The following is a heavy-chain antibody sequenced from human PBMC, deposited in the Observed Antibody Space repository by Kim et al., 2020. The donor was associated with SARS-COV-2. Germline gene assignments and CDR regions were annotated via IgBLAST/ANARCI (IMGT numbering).Heavy chain of an antibody. J-gene: IGHJ3*02. D-gene: IGHD5-18*01. CDR1: GGSFSGYY. Sequence: SETLSLTCAVYGGSFSGYYWSWIRQPPGKGLEWIGEINHSGSTNYNPSLKSRVTISVDTSKNQFSLKLSSVTAADTAVYYCARGLWIQLCRAFDIWGQGTMVTVSS. CDR2: INHSGST. CDR3: ARGLWIQLCRAFDI. V-gene: IGHV4-34*01.